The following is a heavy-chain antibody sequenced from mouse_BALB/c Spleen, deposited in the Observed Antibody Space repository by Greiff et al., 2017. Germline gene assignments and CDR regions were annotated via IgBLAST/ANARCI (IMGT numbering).Heavy chain of an antibody. CDR3: TRRRIYYGNYPFAY. D-gene: IGHD2-1*01. CDR1: GYTFTDYE. CDR2: IDPETGGT. J-gene: IGHJ3*01. V-gene: IGHV1-15*01. Sequence: QVQLKQSGAELVRPGASVTLSCKASGYTFTDYEMHWVKQTPVHGLEWIGAIDPETGGTAYNQKFKGKATLTADKSSSTAYMELRSLTSEDSAVYYCTRRRIYYGNYPFAYWGQGTLVTVSA.